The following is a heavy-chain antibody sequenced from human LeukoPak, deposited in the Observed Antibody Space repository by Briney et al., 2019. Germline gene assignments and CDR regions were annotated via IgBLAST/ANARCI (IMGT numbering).Heavy chain of an antibody. CDR1: GFTFSSYG. CDR3: ARDLTPINPEYYFDY. J-gene: IGHJ4*02. CDR2: ISYDGSNK. Sequence: PGGSLRLSCAASGFTFSSYGMHWVRQAPGKGLEWVAVISYDGSNKYYADSVKGRFTISRDNSKNTPYLQMNSLRAEDTAVYYCARDLTPINPEYYFDYWGQGTLVTVSS. V-gene: IGHV3-30*03. D-gene: IGHD1-14*01.